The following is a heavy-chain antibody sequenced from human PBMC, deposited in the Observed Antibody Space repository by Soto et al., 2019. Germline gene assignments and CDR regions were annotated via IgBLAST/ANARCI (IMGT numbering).Heavy chain of an antibody. V-gene: IGHV4-30-4*01. CDR2: IYYSGST. D-gene: IGHD3-22*01. Sequence: SGTLALTCTVSGGSITSGDDYWSWIRQPPGKGLEWIGYIYYSGSTYYNPSLKSRVTISVDTSKNQFSLKMSSVTAADTAVYFCARAYYYNRYFDHWGQGTLVTVS. J-gene: IGHJ4*02. CDR1: GGSITSGDDY. CDR3: ARAYYYNRYFDH.